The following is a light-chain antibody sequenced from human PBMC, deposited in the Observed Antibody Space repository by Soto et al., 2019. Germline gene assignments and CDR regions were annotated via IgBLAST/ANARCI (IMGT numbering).Light chain of an antibody. Sequence: QSVLAQPRSVSGSPGQSVTISCSGTSSDVGGYNSVSWYQQFPGKAPKLMIYDVTKRPSGVPDRFSGSKSGNTASLTISGLQAEDEADYYCCSYAASYTLVFGGGTNVTVL. CDR1: SSDVGGYNS. J-gene: IGLJ2*01. CDR2: DVT. CDR3: CSYAASYTLV. V-gene: IGLV2-11*01.